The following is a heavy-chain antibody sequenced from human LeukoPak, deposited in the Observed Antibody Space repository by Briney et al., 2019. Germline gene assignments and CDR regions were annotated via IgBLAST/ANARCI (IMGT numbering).Heavy chain of an antibody. D-gene: IGHD6-19*01. V-gene: IGHV3-30*02. Sequence: GGSLRLSCAASGFIVSGNHMTWVRQAPGKGLEWVAFIRYDGSNKYYADSMKGRFTISRDNAKKSLYLQMNSLRAEDTAVYYCAGGDEIAVAGMGYYYYYMDVWGKGTTVTVSS. J-gene: IGHJ6*03. CDR1: GFIVSGNH. CDR3: AGGDEIAVAGMGYYYYYMDV. CDR2: IRYDGSNK.